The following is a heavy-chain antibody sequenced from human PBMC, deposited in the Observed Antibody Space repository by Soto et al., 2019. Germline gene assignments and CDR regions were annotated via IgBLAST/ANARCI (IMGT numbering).Heavy chain of an antibody. D-gene: IGHD1-26*01. Sequence: QVQLVESGGGVVQPGGSLRLSCVASGFTFRGYAMHWVRQTPEKGLEWVAVISYDGSDQHYQQSVKGRFNISRDNPKNTPYLQMNSLRPEDTAVYYCAKDVGDQGYFDSWGQGALVTVSS. V-gene: IGHV3-30*18. J-gene: IGHJ4*02. CDR1: GFTFRGYA. CDR2: ISYDGSDQ. CDR3: AKDVGDQGYFDS.